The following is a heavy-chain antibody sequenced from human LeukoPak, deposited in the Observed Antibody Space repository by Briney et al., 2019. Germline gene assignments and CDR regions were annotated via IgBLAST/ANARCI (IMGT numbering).Heavy chain of an antibody. CDR1: GFTFSSYW. J-gene: IGHJ6*04. CDR3: ARGSHPVLRYFDWLPRPPPSEMDV. D-gene: IGHD3-9*01. V-gene: IGHV3-7*03. CDR2: IKQDGSEK. Sequence: PGGSLSLSCAASGFTFSSYWMSWVRQAPGKGLEWVANIKQDGSEKYYVDSVKGRFTISRDNAKNSLYLQMNSLRAADTAVYYCARGSHPVLRYFDWLPRPPPSEMDVWGKGTTVTISS.